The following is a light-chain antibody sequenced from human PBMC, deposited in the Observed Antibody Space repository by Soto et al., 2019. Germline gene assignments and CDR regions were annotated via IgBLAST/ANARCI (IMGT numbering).Light chain of an antibody. CDR1: AGPVTSRHY. V-gene: IGLV7-46*01. J-gene: IGLJ3*02. CDR3: SLSYSGVRV. CDR2: DTS. Sequence: QAVVTQEPSLTVSRGGTVTLTCASSAGPVTSRHYPYWFQQKPGQAPRALIYDTSNKHPWTPARFSGSLLGGTPALILSGAQPEDEADYYCSLSYSGVRVFGGGTKLTVL.